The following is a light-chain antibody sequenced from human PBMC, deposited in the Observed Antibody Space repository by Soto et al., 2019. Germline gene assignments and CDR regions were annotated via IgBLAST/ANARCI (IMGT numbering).Light chain of an antibody. CDR1: QSVSSSY. V-gene: IGKV3-20*01. CDR3: QQYGSAPLT. CDR2: DAS. Sequence: EIVLTQSPGTLSLSPGEGATLSCRASQSVSSSYLAWYQQKPGQAPSLLIYDASSRATGIPDRFSGSGSGTDFTLTISRLEPEEFAVYYCQQYGSAPLTFGGGTKVEIK. J-gene: IGKJ4*01.